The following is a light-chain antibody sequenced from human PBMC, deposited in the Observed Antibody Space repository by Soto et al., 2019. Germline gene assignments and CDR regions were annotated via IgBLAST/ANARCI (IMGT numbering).Light chain of an antibody. Sequence: QSVLTQPASVSGSPGQSITISCTGTSSDVGGYNYVSWYQQHPGKAPKLMIYEVSNRPSGVSNRFSGSKSGNTASLTISGLQAEDEADYYCSSFTSSNTWMFGGGTKLTVL. CDR2: EVS. CDR1: SSDVGGYNY. V-gene: IGLV2-14*01. CDR3: SSFTSSNTWM. J-gene: IGLJ3*02.